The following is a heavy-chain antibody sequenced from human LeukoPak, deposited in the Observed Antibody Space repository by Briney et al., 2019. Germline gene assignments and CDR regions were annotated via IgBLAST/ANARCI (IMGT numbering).Heavy chain of an antibody. CDR1: GFTFSSYS. J-gene: IGHJ4*02. V-gene: IGHV3-23*01. Sequence: PGGSLRLSCAASGFTFSSYSMNWVRQAPGKGLEWVSSISGSGAGTYYADSVKGRSTISRDNSKNTLYLQMNGLRAEDTAVYYCAKFNGDPGYYFDYWGQGTLVTVSS. CDR2: ISGSGAGT. CDR3: AKFNGDPGYYFDY. D-gene: IGHD4-17*01.